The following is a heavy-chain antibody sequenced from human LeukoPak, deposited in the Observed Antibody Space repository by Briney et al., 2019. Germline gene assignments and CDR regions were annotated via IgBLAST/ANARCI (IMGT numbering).Heavy chain of an antibody. CDR3: ARDRGSTSGQPYFDH. CDR2: ILHDATDK. V-gene: IGHV3-30*01. D-gene: IGHD6-6*01. CDR1: GFPFSIFA. Sequence: GGSLRLSCAASGFPFSIFAMHWVRQAQGKGLEWVAVILHDATDKDYADPVKGRFTISRDNSKNTLYLQMNSLTAEDTAVYYCARDRGSTSGQPYFDHWGQGTLVTVSS. J-gene: IGHJ4*02.